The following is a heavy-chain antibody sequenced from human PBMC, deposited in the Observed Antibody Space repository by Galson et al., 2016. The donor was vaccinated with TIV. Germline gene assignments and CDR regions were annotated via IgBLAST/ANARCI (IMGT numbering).Heavy chain of an antibody. V-gene: IGHV1-69*13. CDR2: TIPVYDST. CDR1: GVTFYSYA. CDR3: TFIPIYRNSWEHVPNGMDA. J-gene: IGHJ6*02. D-gene: IGHD6-13*01. Sequence: SVKASCKASGVTFYSYAFTWIRQAPGQGLEWMGGTIPVYDSTIYAQKFQGRATITADRSTDTTHLKLSSLHSEDAAIYFCTFIPIYRNSWEHVPNGMDAWGPGTTVTVYS.